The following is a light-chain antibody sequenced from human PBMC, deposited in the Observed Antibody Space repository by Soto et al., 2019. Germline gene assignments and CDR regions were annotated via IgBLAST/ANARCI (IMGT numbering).Light chain of an antibody. CDR2: AAS. V-gene: IGKV1-39*01. J-gene: IGKJ5*01. Sequence: DIQMTQSPSSLSASVGDRVTITCRASQSISSYLNWYQQKPGKAPKLLIYAASSLQSGVPSRFSGSGSGTDFTLTISSLQPEDVATYFCQKYNSALTFGQGTRLENK. CDR3: QKYNSALT. CDR1: QSISSY.